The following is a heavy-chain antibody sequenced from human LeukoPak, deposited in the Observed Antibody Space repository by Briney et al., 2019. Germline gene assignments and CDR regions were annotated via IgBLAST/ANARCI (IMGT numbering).Heavy chain of an antibody. D-gene: IGHD5-18*01. V-gene: IGHV4-59*01. J-gene: IGHJ6*03. Sequence: PSETLSLTCTVSGGSISSYYWSWIRQPPGKGLEWIGYIYYSGSTNYNPSLKSRVTISVDTSKNQFSLKLSSVTAADTAVYYCASCERGYSYGYDYYYCMDVWGKGTTVTVSS. CDR3: ASCERGYSYGYDYYYCMDV. CDR2: IYYSGST. CDR1: GGSISSYY.